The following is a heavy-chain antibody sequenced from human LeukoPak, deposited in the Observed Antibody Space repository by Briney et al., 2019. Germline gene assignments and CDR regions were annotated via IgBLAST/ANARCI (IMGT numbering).Heavy chain of an antibody. D-gene: IGHD3-10*01. Sequence: SETLSLTCTVSGGSFNDCTYYWAWIRQSPGKTLEWIGNIFYGGTTGTNYYNPSLRSRLTLSLETSKNQFSLELSSVTAADSAMYYSARRRDVWFGGTPTYFFDSWGQGSLVTVSS. CDR1: GGSFNDCTYY. CDR2: IFYGGTTGTN. J-gene: IGHJ4*02. V-gene: IGHV4-39*01. CDR3: ARRRDVWFGGTPTYFFDS.